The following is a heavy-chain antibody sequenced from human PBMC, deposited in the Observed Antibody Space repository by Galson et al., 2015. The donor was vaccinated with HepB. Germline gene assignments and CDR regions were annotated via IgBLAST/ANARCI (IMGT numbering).Heavy chain of an antibody. CDR3: ARQRGYCSSDNCYWAIDY. D-gene: IGHD2-15*01. Sequence: TCTVSGGSISSSTYYWGWIRQPPGKGLEWIGSIYYSGSTHYNPSLRSRVTISGDTSENQFSLKLSSVTAADTAVYYCARQRGYCSSDNCYWAIDYWGQGTLVTVSS. V-gene: IGHV4-39*01. CDR1: GGSISSSTYY. CDR2: IYYSGST. J-gene: IGHJ4*02.